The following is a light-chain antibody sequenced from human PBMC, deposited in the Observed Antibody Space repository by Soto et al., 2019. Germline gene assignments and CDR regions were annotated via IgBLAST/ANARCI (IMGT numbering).Light chain of an antibody. CDR1: QSVSSNY. J-gene: IGKJ1*01. CDR3: QHYNSYSEA. CDR2: DAS. Sequence: EIVLSQSPGTLSLSPGEGARLSCRASQSVSSNYLAWYQQKPGQPPRLLIYDASSRATGAPDRFSGSGSGTEFTLTISSLQPDDFATYYCQHYNSYSEAFGQGTKVDIK. V-gene: IGKV3-20*01.